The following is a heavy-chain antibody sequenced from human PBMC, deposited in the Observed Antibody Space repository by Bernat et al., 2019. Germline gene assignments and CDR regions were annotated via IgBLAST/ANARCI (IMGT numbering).Heavy chain of an antibody. CDR1: GFTFSSYG. J-gene: IGHJ4*02. D-gene: IGHD3-10*01. Sequence: QVQLVESGGGVVQPGRSLRLSCAASGFTFSSYGMHRVRQAPGQGLEWVAVIWYDGSNKYYADSVKGRFTISRDNSKNTLYLQMNSLRAEDTAVYYCARDMEGDYLDYWGQGTLVTVSS. CDR3: ARDMEGDYLDY. CDR2: IWYDGSNK. V-gene: IGHV3-33*08.